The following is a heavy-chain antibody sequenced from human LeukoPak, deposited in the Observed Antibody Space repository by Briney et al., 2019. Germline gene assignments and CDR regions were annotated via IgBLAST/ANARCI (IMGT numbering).Heavy chain of an antibody. CDR3: XXXXXXSGYFPFDY. CDR1: GFTFSGSA. J-gene: IGHJ4*02. CDR2: IRSKANSYAT. V-gene: IGHV3-73*01. Sequence: CXXSGFTFSGSAMHWVRQASGKGLEWVGRIRSKANSYATAYAASVKGSFTIAREESKNQAYLQMDSLKNEDTGVXXXXXXXXXSGYFPFDYWGQGTLVTVSS. D-gene: IGHD3-22*01.